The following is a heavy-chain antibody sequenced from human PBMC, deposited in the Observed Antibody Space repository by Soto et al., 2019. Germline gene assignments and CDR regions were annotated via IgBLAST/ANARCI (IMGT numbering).Heavy chain of an antibody. CDR2: IYHSGST. D-gene: IGHD3-3*01. CDR1: GGSISSYY. J-gene: IGHJ5*02. CDR3: ARGSGLRFLEWANWFDP. Sequence: SETLSLTCTVSGGSISSYYWSWIRQPPGKGLEWIGYIYHSGSTNYNPSLKSRVTISVDTSKNQFSLKLSSVTAADTAVYYCARGSGLRFLEWANWFDPWGQGTLVTVSS. V-gene: IGHV4-59*12.